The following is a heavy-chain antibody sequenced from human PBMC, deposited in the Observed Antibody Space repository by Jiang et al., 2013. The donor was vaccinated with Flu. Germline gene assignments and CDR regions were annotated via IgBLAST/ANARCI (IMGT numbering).Heavy chain of an antibody. V-gene: IGHV3-9*01. CDR1: GFTFDDYA. CDR3: AKAYLPDPQDYFDY. D-gene: IGHD1-14*01. J-gene: IGHJ4*02. CDR2: ISWNSGSI. Sequence: SCAASGFTFDDYAMHWVRQAPGKGLEWVSGISWNSGSIGYADSVKGRFTISRDNAKNSLYLQMNSLRAEDTALYYCAKAYLPDPQDYFDYWGQGTLVTVSS.